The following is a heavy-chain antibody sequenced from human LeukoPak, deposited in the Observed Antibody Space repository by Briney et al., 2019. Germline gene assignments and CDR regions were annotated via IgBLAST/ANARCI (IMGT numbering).Heavy chain of an antibody. CDR2: INTDGTVK. V-gene: IGHV3-74*01. D-gene: IGHD6-19*01. CDR3: ATKQWLAPPPDS. J-gene: IGHJ4*02. Sequence: GGALRLSCAASGFTFSKYWMLWVRQAPGKGLESVSRINTDGTVKTYADSVKGRFTVSRDNADNTMFLQMNSVRDEYTAVCYCATKQWLAPPPDSWGQGTPVTVSS. CDR1: GFTFSKYW.